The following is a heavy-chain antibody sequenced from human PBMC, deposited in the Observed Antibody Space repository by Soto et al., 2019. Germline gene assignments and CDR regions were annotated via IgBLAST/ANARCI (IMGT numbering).Heavy chain of an antibody. CDR2: ISAYNGNT. J-gene: IGHJ4*02. D-gene: IGHD3-22*01. CDR1: GYTFTSYG. Sequence: ASVKFSCKSSGYTFTSYGISWVRQAPGQGLEWMGWISAYNGNTNYAQKLQGRVTMTTDTFTSTAYMELRSLRSDDTAVYYCARDSDDSSGYPRDYWGQGTLGTVSS. V-gene: IGHV1-18*01. CDR3: ARDSDDSSGYPRDY.